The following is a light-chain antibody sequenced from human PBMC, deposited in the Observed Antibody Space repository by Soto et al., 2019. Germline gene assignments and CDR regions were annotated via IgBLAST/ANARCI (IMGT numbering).Light chain of an antibody. J-gene: IGKJ2*01. CDR1: QSVSSSY. V-gene: IGKV3-20*01. CDR3: QQYGGVPYT. Sequence: EIVLTQSPGTLSLSPGERATLSCRASQSVSSSYLAWYQQKPGQAPRLLIYGASSRATGIPDRFSGSGSGTDLTLTISRLEPEDFAIYYCQQYGGVPYTFGQGTKVDIK. CDR2: GAS.